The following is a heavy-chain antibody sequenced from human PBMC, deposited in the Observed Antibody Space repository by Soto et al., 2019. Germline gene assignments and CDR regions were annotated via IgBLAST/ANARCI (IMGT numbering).Heavy chain of an antibody. CDR3: ARERITMVRGVIIPRSWFDP. Sequence: GGSLRLSCAASGFTFISYAMHGVRQAPGRGLEWVAVISYDGSNKYYADSGKGRFTISRDNSKNRLYLQMNSLRAEDTAVYYCARERITMVRGVIIPRSWFDPWGQGTLVTVSS. CDR1: GFTFISYA. J-gene: IGHJ5*02. D-gene: IGHD3-10*01. CDR2: ISYDGSNK. V-gene: IGHV3-30-3*01.